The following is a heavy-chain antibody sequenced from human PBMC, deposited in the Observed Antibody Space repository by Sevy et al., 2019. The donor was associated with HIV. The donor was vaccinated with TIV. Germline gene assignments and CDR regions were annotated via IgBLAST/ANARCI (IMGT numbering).Heavy chain of an antibody. D-gene: IGHD2-15*01. J-gene: IGHJ4*02. CDR1: GCTFSSYA. Sequence: ASVNVSCKASGCTFSSYAISWVRQAPGQGLEWMGRIITILGMSNYAQKFQGRVTITADKSTSTAYMELSSLRSEDTAVYYCAGGHHCSGGSCYPYYFDYWGQGTLVTVSS. CDR3: AGGHHCSGGSCYPYYFDY. CDR2: IITILGMS. V-gene: IGHV1-69*04.